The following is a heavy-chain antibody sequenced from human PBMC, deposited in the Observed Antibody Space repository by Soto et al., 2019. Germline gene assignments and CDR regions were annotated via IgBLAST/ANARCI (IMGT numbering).Heavy chain of an antibody. Sequence: PGGSLRLSCAASGFTFSSYSMNWVRQAPGKGLEWVSSISSSSSYIYYADSVKGRFTISRDNAKNSLYLQMNSLRAEDTAVYYCARDTEGDGYEYYFDYWGQGTLVTVSS. CDR3: ARDTEGDGYEYYFDY. D-gene: IGHD5-12*01. J-gene: IGHJ4*02. CDR1: GFTFSSYS. CDR2: ISSSSSYI. V-gene: IGHV3-21*01.